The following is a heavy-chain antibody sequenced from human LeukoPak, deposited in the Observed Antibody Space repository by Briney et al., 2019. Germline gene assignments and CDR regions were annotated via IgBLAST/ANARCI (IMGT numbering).Heavy chain of an antibody. D-gene: IGHD2-21*02. CDR1: GFTFSSYG. CDR3: AWLLAYCGGDCYGGFDY. V-gene: IGHV3-30*03. CDR2: ISYDGSNK. J-gene: IGHJ4*02. Sequence: PGGSLRLSCAASGFTFSSYGMHWVRQTPGKGLEWVAVISYDGSNKYYADSVKGRFTISRGNSKNTLYLQMNSLRAEDTAVYYCAWLLAYCGGDCYGGFDYWGQGTLVTVSS.